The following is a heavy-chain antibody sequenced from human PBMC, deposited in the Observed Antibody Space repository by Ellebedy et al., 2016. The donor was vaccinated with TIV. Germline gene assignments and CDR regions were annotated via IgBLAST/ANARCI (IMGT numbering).Heavy chain of an antibody. J-gene: IGHJ4*02. CDR3: ARGAWADGYKSLDY. CDR1: GYTFTGYY. CDR2: INPNSGGT. D-gene: IGHD5-24*01. V-gene: IGHV1-2*02. Sequence: ASVKVSXXASGYTFTGYYMHWVRQAPGQGLEWMGWINPNSGGTNYAQKFQGRVTMTRDTSITTAYMELSRLTSDDTAVYYCARGAWADGYKSLDYWGQGTLVTVSS.